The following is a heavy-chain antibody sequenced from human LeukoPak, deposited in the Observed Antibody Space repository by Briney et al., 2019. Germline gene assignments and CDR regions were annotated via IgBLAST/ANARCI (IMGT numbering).Heavy chain of an antibody. CDR3: ARGGAITMIRGVPGY. Sequence: GGSLRLSCAASVFTFSSYWMHWVRQAPGKGLVWVSRINSDGSSTSYADSVKGRFTISRDNAKNTLYLQMNSLRAEDTAVYYCARGGAITMIRGVPGYWGQGTLVTVSS. J-gene: IGHJ4*02. CDR2: INSDGSST. CDR1: VFTFSSYW. D-gene: IGHD3-10*01. V-gene: IGHV3-74*01.